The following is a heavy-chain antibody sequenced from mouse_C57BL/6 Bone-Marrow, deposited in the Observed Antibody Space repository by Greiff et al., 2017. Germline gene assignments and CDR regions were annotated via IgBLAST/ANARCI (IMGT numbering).Heavy chain of an antibody. V-gene: IGHV5-6*01. CDR1: GFTFSSYG. Sequence: EVKLVESGGDLVKPGGSLKLSCAASGFTFSSYGMSWVRQTPDKRLEWVATISSGGSYTYYPDSVKGRFTISRDNAKNTLYLQMSSLKSEDTAMYYGARIYDGYPYYAMDYWGQGTSVTVSS. J-gene: IGHJ4*01. CDR3: ARIYDGYPYYAMDY. CDR2: ISSGGSYT. D-gene: IGHD2-3*01.